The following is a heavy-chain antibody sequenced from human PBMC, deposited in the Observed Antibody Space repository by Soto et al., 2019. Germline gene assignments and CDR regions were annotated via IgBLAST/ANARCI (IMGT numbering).Heavy chain of an antibody. CDR2: MNPNSGNT. V-gene: IGHV1-8*01. Sequence: QVQLVQSGAEVKKPGASVKVSCKASGYTFTSYDINWVRQATGQGLEWMGWMNPNSGNTGYAQKFQGRVTMTRNTSISTAYMELRSLRSEDTAVYYCARMGTIVGVVEITYAFDIWGQGTMVTVSS. J-gene: IGHJ3*02. CDR3: ARMGTIVGVVEITYAFDI. D-gene: IGHD3-3*01. CDR1: GYTFTSYD.